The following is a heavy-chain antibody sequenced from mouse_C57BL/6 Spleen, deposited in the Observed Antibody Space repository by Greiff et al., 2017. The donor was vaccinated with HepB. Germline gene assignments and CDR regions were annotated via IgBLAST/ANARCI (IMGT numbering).Heavy chain of an antibody. J-gene: IGHJ4*01. CDR3: AGYLAITTVVAIDYAMDY. D-gene: IGHD1-1*01. CDR2: INPSTGGT. V-gene: IGHV1-42*01. CDR1: GYSFTGYY. Sequence: VQLQQSGPELVKPGASVKISCKASGYSFTGYYMNWVKQSPEKSLEWIGEINPSTGGTTYNQKFKAKATVTVDKSSSTAYMQLKSLTSEDSAVYYCAGYLAITTVVAIDYAMDYWGQGTSVTVSS.